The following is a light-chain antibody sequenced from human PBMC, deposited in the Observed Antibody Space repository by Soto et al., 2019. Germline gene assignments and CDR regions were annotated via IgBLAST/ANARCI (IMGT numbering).Light chain of an antibody. CDR3: SSSTSSSTLVV. J-gene: IGLJ2*01. V-gene: IGLV2-14*03. Sequence: QSALTQPASVSGSPGQSITISCTGTSSDVGDYNYVSWYQQHPGKAPKLMIYDVSNRPSGVSNRFSGSKSGSTASLTISGLQAEDEDDYYSSSSTSSSTLVVFGGGTKVTVL. CDR2: DVS. CDR1: SSDVGDYNY.